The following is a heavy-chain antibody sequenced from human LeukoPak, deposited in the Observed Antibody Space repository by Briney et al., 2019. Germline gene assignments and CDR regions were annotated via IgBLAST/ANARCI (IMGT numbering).Heavy chain of an antibody. CDR2: INAGGSSI. Sequence: GGSLRLSCAASGFTFSSYWMHWFRQVPGKGLVWVARINAGGSSITYAVSVEGRFTISRDNAKNTLYLLMDSLRAEDTGVYYCARSNQADDYWGQGTLVTVSS. CDR1: GFTFSSYW. V-gene: IGHV3-74*01. CDR3: ARSNQADDY. D-gene: IGHD1-14*01. J-gene: IGHJ4*02.